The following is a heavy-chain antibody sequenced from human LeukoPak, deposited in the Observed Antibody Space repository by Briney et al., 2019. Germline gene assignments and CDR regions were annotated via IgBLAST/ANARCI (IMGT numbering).Heavy chain of an antibody. CDR2: ISYDGSNK. CDR1: GFTFSSYA. D-gene: IGHD1-26*01. V-gene: IGHV3-30*04. CDR3: VKFVGAKGY. J-gene: IGHJ4*02. Sequence: GRSLRLSCAASGFTFSSYAMHWVRQAPGKGLEWVAVISYDGSNKYYADSVKGRFTISRDNSKNTLYLQMNSLKAEDTAVYYCVKFVGAKGYWGQGTLVTVSS.